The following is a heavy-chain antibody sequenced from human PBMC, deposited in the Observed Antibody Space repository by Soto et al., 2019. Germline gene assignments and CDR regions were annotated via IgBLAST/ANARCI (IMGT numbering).Heavy chain of an antibody. D-gene: IGHD3-3*01. J-gene: IGHJ4*02. CDR2: ISGSGGST. CDR1: GFTFSSYA. CDR3: ANPPPRYQGGHYDFWSGYYTEDYFDY. Sequence: GGSLRLSCAASGFTFSSYAMSWVRQAPGKGLEWVSAISGSGGSTYYADSVKGRFTISRDNSKNTLYLQMNSLRAEDRAVYSCANPPPRYQGGHYDFWSGYYTEDYFDYWGQGTLVTVSS. V-gene: IGHV3-23*01.